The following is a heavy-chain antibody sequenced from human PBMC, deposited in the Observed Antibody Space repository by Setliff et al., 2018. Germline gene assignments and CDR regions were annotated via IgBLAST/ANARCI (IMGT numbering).Heavy chain of an antibody. D-gene: IGHD3-3*01. CDR3: ARMSGFLYMDV. V-gene: IGHV4-61*09. J-gene: IGHJ6*03. CDR1: DDSISSGSDY. CDR2: MYTSGGT. Sequence: PSETLSLTCTVSDDSISSGSDYWTWIRQPAGKGLEWIGHMYTSGGTNYNPSLKGRATLSIDASKKQFSLKLTSVTAADTAVYYCARMSGFLYMDVWGKGTTVTVSS.